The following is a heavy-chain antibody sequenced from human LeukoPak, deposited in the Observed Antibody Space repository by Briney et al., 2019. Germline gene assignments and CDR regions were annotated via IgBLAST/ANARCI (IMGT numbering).Heavy chain of an antibody. Sequence: GGPLQISCKGSGYRFTSYWIGWVRQLPGKGLEWMGIIYPGDSDTRYSPSFQGQVTISADKSISTAYLQWSSLKASDTAMYYCARDSSGYYSLWGQGTLVTVSS. CDR1: GYRFTSYW. V-gene: IGHV5-51*01. CDR2: IYPGDSDT. CDR3: ARDSSGYYSL. D-gene: IGHD3-22*01. J-gene: IGHJ4*02.